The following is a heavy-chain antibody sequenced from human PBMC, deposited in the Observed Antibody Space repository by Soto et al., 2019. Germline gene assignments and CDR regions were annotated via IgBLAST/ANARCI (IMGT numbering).Heavy chain of an antibody. J-gene: IGHJ4*02. CDR3: ARRPSGDYGVDY. CDR2: INHSGST. V-gene: IGHV4-34*01. CDR1: GGSFSGYY. Sequence: QVQLQQWGAGLLKPSETLSLACAVYGGSFSGYYWSWIRQPPGKGLEWIGEINHSGSTNYNPSLKSRLTILVDTSKNQFSLILSSVTAADTAVYYCARRPSGDYGVDYWGQGTRVTVSS. D-gene: IGHD2-21*02.